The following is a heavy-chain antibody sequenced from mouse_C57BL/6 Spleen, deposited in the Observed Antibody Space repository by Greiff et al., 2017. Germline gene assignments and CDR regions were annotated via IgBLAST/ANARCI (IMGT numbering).Heavy chain of an antibody. D-gene: IGHD1-1*01. Sequence: VKLMESGPELVKPGASVKLSCKASGYTFTSYDINWVKQRPGQGLEWIGWIYPRDGSTKYNEKFKGKATLTVDTSSSTAYMELHSLTSEDSAVYFCARKGSSYFDYWGQGTTLTVSS. CDR1: GYTFTSYD. CDR3: ARKGSSYFDY. J-gene: IGHJ2*01. CDR2: IYPRDGST. V-gene: IGHV1-85*01.